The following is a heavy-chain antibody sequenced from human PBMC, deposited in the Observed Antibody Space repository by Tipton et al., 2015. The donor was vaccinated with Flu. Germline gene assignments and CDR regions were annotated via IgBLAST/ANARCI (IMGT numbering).Heavy chain of an antibody. CDR3: TRQVEAATRSSS. V-gene: IGHV4-39*07. D-gene: IGHD2-15*01. Sequence: TLSLTCTVSGGSVSSDDFYWGWVRQAPGKGPEWIGSIFHRGTTYYDLSLQSRVTISLDTSKNQFSLSMRTVTVADTAVYYCTRQVEAATRSSSWGQGTLVTVSS. CDR2: IFHRGTT. CDR1: GGSVSSDDFY. J-gene: IGHJ4*02.